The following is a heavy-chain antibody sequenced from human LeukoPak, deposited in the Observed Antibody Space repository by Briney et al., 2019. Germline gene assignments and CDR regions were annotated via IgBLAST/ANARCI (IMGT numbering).Heavy chain of an antibody. V-gene: IGHV4-59*01. CDR3: ARVFRGAVTANWFDL. CDR1: GGSINGNY. D-gene: IGHD2-21*02. J-gene: IGHJ5*02. CDR2: IYDDGNT. Sequence: PSETLSLTCSVSGGSINGNYGRWLRQPPGKGREWVGYIYDDGNTNYNPSLESRLTMSIDRSASHFSLTLRSVTAADTAVYYCARVFRGAVTANWFDLWGQGTLVSVSS.